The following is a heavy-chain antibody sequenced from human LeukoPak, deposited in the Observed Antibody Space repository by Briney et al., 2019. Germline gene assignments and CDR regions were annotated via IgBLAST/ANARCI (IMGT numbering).Heavy chain of an antibody. J-gene: IGHJ4*02. CDR2: ISSSGSTI. D-gene: IGHD1-26*01. CDR3: ARNFRSYPFDY. V-gene: IGHV3-48*03. Sequence: GGSLRLSCAASGFTFSSYEMNWVRQAAGKGLEWVPYISSSGSTIYYADSVKGRFTISRDNAKNSLYLQMNSLRAEDTAVYYCARNFRSYPFDYWGQGTLVTVSS. CDR1: GFTFSSYE.